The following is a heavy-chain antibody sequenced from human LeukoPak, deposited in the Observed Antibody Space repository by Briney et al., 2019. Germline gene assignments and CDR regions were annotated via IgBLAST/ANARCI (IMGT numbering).Heavy chain of an antibody. Sequence: SETLSLTCTVSGGSISSYYWSWIRQPPGKGLEWIGYIYYSGSTNYNPSLKSRVTISVDTSKNQFSLELSSVTAADTAVYYCARGGQYYYDSSGYPDYWGQGTLVTVSS. V-gene: IGHV4-59*01. CDR3: ARGGQYYYDSSGYPDY. J-gene: IGHJ4*02. D-gene: IGHD3-22*01. CDR1: GGSISSYY. CDR2: IYYSGST.